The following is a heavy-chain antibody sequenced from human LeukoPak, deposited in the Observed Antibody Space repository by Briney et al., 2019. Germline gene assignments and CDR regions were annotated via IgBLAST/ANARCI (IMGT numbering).Heavy chain of an antibody. V-gene: IGHV3-33*06. D-gene: IGHD3-22*01. J-gene: IGHJ4*02. Sequence: PGGSLRLSCAASGFTFSSYGMHWVRQAPGKGLEWGAVIWYDGSNKYYADSVKGRFTISRDNSKNTLYLQMNSLRAEDTAVYYCAKDGVPGDSSGYYPDYWGQGTLVTVSS. CDR3: AKDGVPGDSSGYYPDY. CDR2: IWYDGSNK. CDR1: GFTFSSYG.